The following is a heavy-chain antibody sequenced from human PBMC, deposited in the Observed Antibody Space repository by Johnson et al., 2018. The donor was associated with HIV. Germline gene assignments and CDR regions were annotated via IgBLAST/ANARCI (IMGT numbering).Heavy chain of an antibody. V-gene: IGHV3-30*18. CDR1: GFTFSSYG. D-gene: IGHD1-26*01. CDR2: ISYDGSNK. CDR3: AKEGGELLLDAFDI. J-gene: IGHJ3*02. Sequence: QVLLVESGGGVVQPGRSLRLSCAASGFTFSSYGMHWVRQAPGKGLERVAVISYDGSNKSYADSVKGRFTISRDNSKNTLYLQMNSLRAEDTAVYYCAKEGGELLLDAFDIWGQGTMVTVSS.